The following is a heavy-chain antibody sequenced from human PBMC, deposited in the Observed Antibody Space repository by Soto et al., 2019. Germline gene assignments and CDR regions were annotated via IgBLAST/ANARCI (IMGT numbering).Heavy chain of an antibody. J-gene: IGHJ6*02. Sequence: QVQLVQSGAEVKMPGSSVRVSCKASGGSFSKYGISWVRQAPGQGLEWMGGIIPMFGIGNYAEKFLGRVTITADESTRTSHMELSSLRSEDTAVYFCARGYRENSFYAMDVWGQGTTVTVSS. CDR3: ARGYRENSFYAMDV. CDR1: GGSFSKYG. D-gene: IGHD1-26*01. V-gene: IGHV1-69*01. CDR2: IIPMFGIG.